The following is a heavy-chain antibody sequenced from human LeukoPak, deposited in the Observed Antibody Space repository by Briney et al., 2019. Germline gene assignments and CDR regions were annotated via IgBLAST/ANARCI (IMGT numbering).Heavy chain of an antibody. Sequence: SETLSLTCAVYGGSFSGYYWSWIRQPPGKGLEWIGEINHSGSTNYNPSLKSRVTISVDTSKNQFSLKLSSVTAADTAVYYCARGQALVTITFGGVIAQLEYYMDVWGKGTTVTVSS. J-gene: IGHJ6*03. CDR2: INHSGST. D-gene: IGHD3-16*02. V-gene: IGHV4-34*01. CDR1: GGSFSGYY. CDR3: ARGQALVTITFGGVIAQLEYYMDV.